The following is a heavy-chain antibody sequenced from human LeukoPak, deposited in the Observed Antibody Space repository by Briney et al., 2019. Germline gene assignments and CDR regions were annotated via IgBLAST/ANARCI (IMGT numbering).Heavy chain of an antibody. J-gene: IGHJ4*02. CDR2: ISGRGGST. CDR3: AKGLIDSSGSRGQFDY. V-gene: IGHV3-23*01. CDR1: GFTFSSYT. D-gene: IGHD5-18*01. Sequence: GGSLILSCAVSGFTFSSYTMGCVRLAPGKGLEWVSRISGRGGSTKYADSVKGRFTISRDNSNNTVYLQMNSLRAEDTAVYYCAKGLIDSSGSRGQFDYWGQGSLVTVSS.